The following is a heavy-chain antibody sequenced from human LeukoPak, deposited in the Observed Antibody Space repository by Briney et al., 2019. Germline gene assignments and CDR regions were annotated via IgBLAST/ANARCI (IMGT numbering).Heavy chain of an antibody. V-gene: IGHV3-23*01. D-gene: IGHD2-21*02. CDR1: GFTFSSYA. CDR3: AKDSRHIVVVTFDY. CDR2: ISGSGGST. Sequence: GGSLRLSCAASGFTFSSYAMSWVRQAPGKGLEWVSAISGSGGSTYYADSVKGRFTISRDNSKNTLYLQMNSLRAEDTAVFYCAKDSRHIVVVTFDYWGQGTLVTVSS. J-gene: IGHJ4*02.